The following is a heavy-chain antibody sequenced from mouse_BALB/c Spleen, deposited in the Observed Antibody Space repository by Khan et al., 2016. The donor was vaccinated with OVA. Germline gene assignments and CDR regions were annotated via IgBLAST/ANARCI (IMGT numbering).Heavy chain of an antibody. Sequence: EVQVVASGGGLVQPGGSRKLSCAASGFTFSSYGVHWVRQAPERGLEWVAYISGDSTTIYYADTVKGRFTISRDNPKHTLFLQMTSLMSEDTAKYYCATSYFYGYYFDYWGPGTTLTVSS. CDR1: GFTFSSYG. D-gene: IGHD1-1*01. V-gene: IGHV5-17*02. CDR3: ATSYFYGYYFDY. J-gene: IGHJ2*01. CDR2: ISGDSTTI.